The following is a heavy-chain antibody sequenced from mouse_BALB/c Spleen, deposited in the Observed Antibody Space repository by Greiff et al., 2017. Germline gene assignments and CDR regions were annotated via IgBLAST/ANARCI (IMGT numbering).Heavy chain of an antibody. CDR2: INPSTGYT. Sequence: VKLMESGAELAKPGASVKMSCKASGYTFTSYWMHWVKQRPGQGLEWIGYINPSTGYTEYNQKFKDKATLTADKSSSTAYMQLSSLTSEDSAVYYCARSPSYYGGYFDVWGAGTTVTVSS. CDR1: GYTFTSYW. V-gene: IGHV1-7*01. CDR3: ARSPSYYGGYFDV. D-gene: IGHD1-2*01. J-gene: IGHJ1*01.